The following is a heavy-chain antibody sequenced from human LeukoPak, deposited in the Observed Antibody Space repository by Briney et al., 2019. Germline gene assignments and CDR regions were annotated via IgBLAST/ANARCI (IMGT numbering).Heavy chain of an antibody. CDR1: GHTFTSYY. Sequence: GASVKVSCKASGHTFTSYYMHWVRQAPGQGLEWMGIINPSGGSTTYAQKFQGRVTMTRDTSTSTVYMALSSLTPEDTAVYYCARAGYWAASGYATIWGQGTLVTVSS. D-gene: IGHD6-13*01. V-gene: IGHV1-46*03. CDR3: ARAGYWAASGYATI. J-gene: IGHJ4*02. CDR2: INPSGGST.